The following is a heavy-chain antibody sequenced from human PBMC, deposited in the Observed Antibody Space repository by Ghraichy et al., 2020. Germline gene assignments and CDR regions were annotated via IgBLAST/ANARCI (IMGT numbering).Heavy chain of an antibody. CDR2: INHSGST. D-gene: IGHD6-13*01. J-gene: IGHJ4*02. V-gene: IGHV4-34*01. CDR3: ARAAAGQN. CDR1: GGSFSGYY. Sequence: SETLSLTCAVYGGSFSGYYWSWIRQPPGKGLEWIGEINHSGSTNYNPSLKSRVTISVDTSKNQFSLKLSSVTAADTAVYYCARAAAGQNWGQGTLVTVSS.